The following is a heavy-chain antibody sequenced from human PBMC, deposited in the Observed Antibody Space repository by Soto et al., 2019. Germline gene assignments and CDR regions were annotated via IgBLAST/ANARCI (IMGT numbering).Heavy chain of an antibody. D-gene: IGHD3-9*01. CDR2: IKVDSGYT. CDR3: ATSYDTGFDP. CDR1: GYPFIKYG. V-gene: IGHV1-18*04. Sequence: QLQLVQSAAEVKKPGASVRVSCKAYGYPFIKYGISWIRQATEQGLEWMEWIKVDSGYTNYAQKFQGRVTMTADTSSDTAFMELRSLRLDDTAVYFCATSYDTGFDPWGQGTLVSVSS. J-gene: IGHJ5*02.